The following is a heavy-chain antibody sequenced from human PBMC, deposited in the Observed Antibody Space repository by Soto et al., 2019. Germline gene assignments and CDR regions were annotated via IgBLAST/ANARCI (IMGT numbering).Heavy chain of an antibody. J-gene: IGHJ4*02. D-gene: IGHD2-15*01. CDR3: ARDPPHGGTSSWDADS. V-gene: IGHV3-21*01. CDR2: ISSSGTFK. CDR1: GFIFTTNS. Sequence: PGGSLRLSCEASGFIFTTNSMNWVRQVPGKGLQWLSSISSSGTFKSYGDSVKGRFTISRDNAKSSLFLQMNNLSGEDTGLYYCARDPPHGGTSSWDADSWGPGTLVAVSS.